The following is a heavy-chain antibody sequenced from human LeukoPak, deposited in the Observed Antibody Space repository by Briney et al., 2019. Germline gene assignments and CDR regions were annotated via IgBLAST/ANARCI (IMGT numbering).Heavy chain of an antibody. J-gene: IGHJ4*02. CDR2: ISAYNGDT. CDR3: ARGGYCSSTSCYSKFDY. Sequence: ASVKVSCKASGYTFTSHGITWVRQAPGQGLEWMGWISAYNGDTNHAQKLQGRVTMTTDTSTSTANMELRSLRSDDTAVYYCARGGYCSSTSCYSKFDYWGQGTLVTVSS. V-gene: IGHV1-18*01. D-gene: IGHD2-2*01. CDR1: GYTFTSHG.